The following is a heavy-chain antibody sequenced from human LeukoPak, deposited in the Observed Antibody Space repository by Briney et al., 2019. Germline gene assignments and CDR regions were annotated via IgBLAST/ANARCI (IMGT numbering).Heavy chain of an antibody. Sequence: SETLSLTCAVYGGSFSGYYWSWIRQPPGKGLEWIGEINHSGSTNYNPPLKSRVTISVDTSKNQFSLKLSSVTAADTAVYYCARGLHMVRGVMGWFDPWGQGTLVTVSS. CDR1: GGSFSGYY. D-gene: IGHD3-10*01. V-gene: IGHV4-34*01. CDR3: ARGLHMVRGVMGWFDP. J-gene: IGHJ5*02. CDR2: INHSGST.